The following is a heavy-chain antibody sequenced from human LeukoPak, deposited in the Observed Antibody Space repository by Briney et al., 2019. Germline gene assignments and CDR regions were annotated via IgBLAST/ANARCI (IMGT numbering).Heavy chain of an antibody. CDR1: GFTFSSYS. CDR3: ATCSSTSCYMRSGFDY. V-gene: IGHV3-48*04. CDR2: ISSSSSTI. Sequence: PGGSLKLSCAASGFTFSSYSMNWVRQAPGQGLEWVSYISSSSSTIYYADSVKGRFTISRDNATNSLYLQMNSLRAEDTAVYYCATCSSTSCYMRSGFDYRGQGTLVTVSS. J-gene: IGHJ4*02. D-gene: IGHD2-2*02.